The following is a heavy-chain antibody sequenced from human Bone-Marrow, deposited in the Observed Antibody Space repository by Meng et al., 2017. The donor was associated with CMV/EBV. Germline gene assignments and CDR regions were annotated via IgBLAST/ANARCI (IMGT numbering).Heavy chain of an antibody. CDR3: ARVCSGGSCYNY. D-gene: IGHD2-15*01. V-gene: IGHV3-48*04. Sequence: GGSLRLSCAASGFTFSSYAMHWVRQAPGKGLEWVSYISSSGSTIYYADSVKGRFTISRDNAKNSLYLQMNSLRAEDTAVYYCARVCSGGSCYNYWGQGTLATVSS. J-gene: IGHJ4*02. CDR2: ISSSGSTI. CDR1: GFTFSSYA.